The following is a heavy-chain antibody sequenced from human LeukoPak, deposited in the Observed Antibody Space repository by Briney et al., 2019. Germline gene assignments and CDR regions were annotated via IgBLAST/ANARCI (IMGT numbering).Heavy chain of an antibody. Sequence: GGSLRLSCAASGFTFSNYAMSWVRQAPGKGLEWVSSISSSSSYIYYADSVKGRFTISRDNAKNSLYLQMNSLRAEDTAVYYCARGITGTFYFDYWGQGTLVTVSS. D-gene: IGHD1-20*01. J-gene: IGHJ4*02. V-gene: IGHV3-21*01. CDR2: ISSSSSYI. CDR1: GFTFSNYA. CDR3: ARGITGTFYFDY.